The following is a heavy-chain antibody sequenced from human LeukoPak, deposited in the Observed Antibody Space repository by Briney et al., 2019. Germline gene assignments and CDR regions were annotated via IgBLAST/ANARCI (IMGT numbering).Heavy chain of an antibody. CDR2: MKEDGSEE. CDR1: GFSFRSSW. D-gene: IGHD1-14*01. Sequence: EGSLRLSCVDSGFSFRSSWMSWVRQAPGKGLEWVANMKEDGSEEHYLGSVKGRFTISRDNAQNSLYLQMNSLRDDDTAIYYCARDRYFPYWGQGTLVIVSS. J-gene: IGHJ1*01. V-gene: IGHV3-7*01. CDR3: ARDRYFPY.